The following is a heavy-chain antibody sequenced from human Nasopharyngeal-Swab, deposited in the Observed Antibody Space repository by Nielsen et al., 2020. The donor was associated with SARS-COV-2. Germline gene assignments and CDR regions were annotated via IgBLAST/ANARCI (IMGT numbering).Heavy chain of an antibody. J-gene: IGHJ4*02. CDR3: AREVVGGLVDS. V-gene: IGHV4-61*01. CDR2: FSYTGIT. Sequence: GSLRLSCTVSGGSISSGSIRRYYWSWIRQPPGKGLEWLGYFSYTGITSYNPSLKSRVTISVDMSKNQLSLKLSSVAAADTAVYYCAREVVGGLVDSWGQGTLVTVSS. D-gene: IGHD1-26*01. CDR1: GGSISSGSIRRYY.